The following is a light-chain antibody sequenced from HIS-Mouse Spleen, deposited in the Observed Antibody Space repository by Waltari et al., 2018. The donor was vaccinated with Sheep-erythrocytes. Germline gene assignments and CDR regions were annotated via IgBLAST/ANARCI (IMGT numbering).Light chain of an antibody. CDR1: SSDVGRSNL. V-gene: IGLV2-23*01. J-gene: IGLJ3*02. CDR3: CSYAGSSTPWV. CDR2: EGS. Sequence: QSALTQPASVSGSPGQSITISCPGTSSDVGRSNLVPWYQQHPGKAPKLMIYEGSKRPSGVSNRFSGSKSGNTASLTISGLQAEDEADYYCCSYAGSSTPWVFGGGTKLTVL.